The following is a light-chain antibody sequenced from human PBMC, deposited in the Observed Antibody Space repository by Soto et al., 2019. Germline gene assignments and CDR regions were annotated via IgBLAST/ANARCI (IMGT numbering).Light chain of an antibody. V-gene: IGKV1-33*01. J-gene: IGKJ1*01. CDR3: HQYDNLPRT. Sequence: DIQMTQSPSSLSASVGDRVTITCQASQDISNYLNWYQQKPGKAPKLLIYDASNLETGVPSRFSGSGSGTDFTFTISSLQPEDIATYYCHQYDNLPRTLGQGTKVEIK. CDR2: DAS. CDR1: QDISNY.